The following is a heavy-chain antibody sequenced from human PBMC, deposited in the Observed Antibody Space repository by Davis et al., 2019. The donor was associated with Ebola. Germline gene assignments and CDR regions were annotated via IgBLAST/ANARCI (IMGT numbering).Heavy chain of an antibody. CDR2: IRSKANSYTK. D-gene: IGHD6-13*01. V-gene: IGHV3-73*01. CDR1: GFTFSGSA. J-gene: IGHJ5*02. Sequence: GGSLRLSCAASGFTFSGSAMHWVRHASGKGLEWVGRIRSKANSYTKAYASSVKGRFTISRDDSKNTAYLQMNSLKTEETAVYYCTRDGGSSLSYWFDPWGQGTLVTVSS. CDR3: TRDGGSSLSYWFDP.